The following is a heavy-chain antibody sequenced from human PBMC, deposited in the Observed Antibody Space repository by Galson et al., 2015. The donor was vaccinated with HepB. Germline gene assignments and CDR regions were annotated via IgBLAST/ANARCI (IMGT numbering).Heavy chain of an antibody. Sequence: SVKVSCKASGYTFTNYIMHWVRQAPRQRLEWMAWINAGTGDTKYSQNFQDRVTITRDTSASIAYMELSTLTSGDTAVYYCARGGALAAAGDSWGQGTLVTVSS. V-gene: IGHV1-3*01. J-gene: IGHJ4*02. CDR3: ARGGALAAAGDS. CDR1: GYTFTNYI. CDR2: INAGTGDT. D-gene: IGHD6-13*01.